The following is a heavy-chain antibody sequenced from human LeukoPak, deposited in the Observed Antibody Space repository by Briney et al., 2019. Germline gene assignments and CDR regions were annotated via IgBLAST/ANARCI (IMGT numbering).Heavy chain of an antibody. Sequence: GGSLRLPCAASGFTFSSYAMSWVRQAPGKGLEWVSAISGSGGSTYYADSVKGRFTISRDNSKNTLYLQMNSLRAEDTAVYYCAKDGAWTLRYFDWLFDAFDIWGQGTMVTVSS. CDR2: ISGSGGST. CDR1: GFTFSSYA. D-gene: IGHD3-9*01. V-gene: IGHV3-23*01. CDR3: AKDGAWTLRYFDWLFDAFDI. J-gene: IGHJ3*02.